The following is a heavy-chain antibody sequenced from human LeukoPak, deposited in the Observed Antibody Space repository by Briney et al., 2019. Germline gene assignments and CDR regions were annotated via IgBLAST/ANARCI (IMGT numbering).Heavy chain of an antibody. V-gene: IGHV3-48*03. CDR3: ARGPGYKLGNDY. CDR2: ISSSGSTI. CDR1: GFTFSSYE. Sequence: GGSLRLSCAASGFTFSSYEMNWVRQAPGKGLEWVSYISSSGSTIYYADSVKGRFTISRDNAKNSLYLQMNSLRAEDTAVYYCARGPGYKLGNDYWGQGTLVTVSS. D-gene: IGHD5-18*01. J-gene: IGHJ4*02.